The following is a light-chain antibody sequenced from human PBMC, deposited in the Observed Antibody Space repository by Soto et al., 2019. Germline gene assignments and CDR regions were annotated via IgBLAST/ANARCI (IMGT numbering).Light chain of an antibody. Sequence: TVLTQSPATLSLSPGERATLSCKASQSIGNSLGWFQQKPGQAPRLLIDDAFNRATGIPARFTGSGSGSDFTLTISSLEPEDFGVYYCRQRYKWPLTFGGGTKVEIK. CDR2: DAF. CDR1: QSIGNS. CDR3: RQRYKWPLT. V-gene: IGKV3-11*01. J-gene: IGKJ4*01.